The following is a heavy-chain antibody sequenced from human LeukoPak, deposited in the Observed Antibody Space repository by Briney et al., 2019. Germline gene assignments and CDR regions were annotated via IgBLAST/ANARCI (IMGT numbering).Heavy chain of an antibody. CDR3: AREGGSGSYRPDEPMIDY. CDR2: INPNSGGT. V-gene: IGHV1-2*04. Sequence: ASVKVSCKASGYTFTGYYMHWVRQAPGQGLEWMGWINPNSGGTNYAQKFQGWVTMTRDTSISTAYMELSRLRSDDTAVYYCAREGGSGSYRPDEPMIDYWGQGTLVTVSS. CDR1: GYTFTGYY. D-gene: IGHD1-26*01. J-gene: IGHJ4*02.